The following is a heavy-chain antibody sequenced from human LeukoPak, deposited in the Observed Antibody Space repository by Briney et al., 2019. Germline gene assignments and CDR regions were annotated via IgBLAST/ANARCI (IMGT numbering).Heavy chain of an antibody. CDR3: AKFTFGGVIAGTFDY. V-gene: IGHV4-59*01. J-gene: IGHJ4*02. CDR2: IYYSGST. CDR1: GGSISSYY. D-gene: IGHD3-16*02. Sequence: SETLSLTCTVSGGSISSYYWSWIRQPPGKGLEWIGYIYYSGSTNYNPSPKSRVTISVDTSKNQFSLKLRSLTAADTVVYYCAKFTFGGVIAGTFDYWGQGTLVTVSS.